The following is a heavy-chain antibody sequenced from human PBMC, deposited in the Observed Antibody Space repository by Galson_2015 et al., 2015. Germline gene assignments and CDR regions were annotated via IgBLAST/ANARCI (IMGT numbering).Heavy chain of an antibody. CDR1: EFTFSSYA. CDR3: ARAPGFYPSRWPLDY. D-gene: IGHD6-13*01. J-gene: IGHJ4*02. CDR2: ISGNGGKI. Sequence: SLRLSCAGSEFTFSSYAMSWVRQAPGQGLEWLSVISGNGGKIDYADSVKGRFTISRDNSMNTLFLQMNSLRGEDTAVYYCARAPGFYPSRWPLDYWGRGTLATVSS. V-gene: IGHV3-23*01.